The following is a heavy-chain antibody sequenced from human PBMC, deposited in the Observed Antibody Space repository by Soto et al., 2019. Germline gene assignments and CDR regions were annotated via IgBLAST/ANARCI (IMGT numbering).Heavy chain of an antibody. CDR1: GGSISSYY. CDR3: ARGIYSTSSFFDS. Sequence: SETLSLTCTVSGGSISSYYWNWIRQPPGKGLEWIGYIYYSGNTYYIPSLKSRVTVSVDTSKNQISLKLNSVTAADTAVYYCARGIYSTSSFFDSWGQGTLVTVSS. CDR2: IYYSGNT. V-gene: IGHV4-30-4*01. D-gene: IGHD6-6*01. J-gene: IGHJ4*02.